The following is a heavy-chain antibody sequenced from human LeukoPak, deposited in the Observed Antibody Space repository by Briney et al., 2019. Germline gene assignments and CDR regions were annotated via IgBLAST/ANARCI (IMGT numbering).Heavy chain of an antibody. CDR1: GYPFIAHF. Sequence: ASVKVSCKASGYPFIAHFLNWVRQAPGQGLEWMGNIDTTTGNPRYAQDFTGRFVFSLDTSVSTAYLQITSLKADDTAAYYCVRGTPTPGMDYWGQGTQVTVSS. D-gene: IGHD3-10*01. CDR2: IDTTTGNP. J-gene: IGHJ4*02. V-gene: IGHV7-4-1*02. CDR3: VRGTPTPGMDY.